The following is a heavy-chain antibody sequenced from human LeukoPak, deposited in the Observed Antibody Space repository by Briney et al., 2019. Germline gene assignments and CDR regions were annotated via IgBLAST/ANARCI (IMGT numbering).Heavy chain of an antibody. V-gene: IGHV3-64D*09. CDR1: GFTFRTYA. D-gene: IGHD3-22*01. CDR3: VRSYYFDDSGYLDQDF. Sequence: GGSLRLSCSASGFTFRTYAMHWVRQSPGKRLEYVSAISSNGDGTYYADSVKGRFIISRDNFENTLFLQMSSLRLEDTAVHYCVRSYYFDDSGYLDQDFWGRGTLVTVSS. CDR2: ISSNGDGT. J-gene: IGHJ4*02.